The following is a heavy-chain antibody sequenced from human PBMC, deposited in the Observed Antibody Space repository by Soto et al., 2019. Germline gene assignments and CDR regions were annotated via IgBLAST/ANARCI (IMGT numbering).Heavy chain of an antibody. CDR1: GFIFSEST. CDR3: VKPAPGLDGVAFDY. D-gene: IGHD2-15*01. J-gene: IGHJ4*02. V-gene: IGHV3-64D*06. Sequence: PGGSLRLSCSASGFIFSESTIYWVRQVPGKGLEAISAVSTRGRSTYYADSVKDRFTISRDNSKNTLFLQMGSLRPEDTAIYYCVKPAPGLDGVAFDYWGQGTQVTVSS. CDR2: VSTRGRST.